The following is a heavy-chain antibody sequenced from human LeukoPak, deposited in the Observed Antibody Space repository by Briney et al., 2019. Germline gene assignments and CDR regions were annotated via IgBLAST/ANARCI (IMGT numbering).Heavy chain of an antibody. CDR3: ARVTNYDSSGYYVYYYYYGMDV. D-gene: IGHD3-22*01. CDR2: INPNSGNT. CDR1: GYTFTGYY. J-gene: IGHJ6*02. V-gene: IGHV1-8*02. Sequence: ASVKVSCKASGYTFTGYYMHWVRQAPGQGLEWMGWINPNSGNTGYAQKFQGRVTMTRNTSISTAYMELSSLRSEDTAVYYCARVTNYDSSGYYVYYYYYGMDVWGQGTTVTVSS.